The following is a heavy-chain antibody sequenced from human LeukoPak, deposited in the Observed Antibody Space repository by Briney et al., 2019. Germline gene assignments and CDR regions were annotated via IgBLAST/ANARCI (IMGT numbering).Heavy chain of an antibody. D-gene: IGHD3-22*01. V-gene: IGHV1-69*04. CDR1: GGTFSSYA. Sequence: ASVKVSCKASGGTFSSYAISWVRQAPGQGLEWMGRIIPILGIANYAQKFQGRVTITADKSTSTTYMELSSLRSEDTAVYYCASLEEWLLLYFQHWGQGTLVTVSS. CDR3: ASLEEWLLLYFQH. J-gene: IGHJ1*01. CDR2: IIPILGIA.